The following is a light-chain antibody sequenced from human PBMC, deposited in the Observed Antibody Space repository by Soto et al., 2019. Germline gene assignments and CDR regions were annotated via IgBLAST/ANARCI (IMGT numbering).Light chain of an antibody. J-gene: IGLJ2*01. Sequence: QSALTQPPSVSGAPGQRVTISCTGSSSNIGAGYDVHWYQQLPGTAPKLLIYGNNNRPSGVPDRFSGSKSGTSASLAITGLQAEDEADYYCQSYDSSLSGSFGGGTKLTVL. CDR3: QSYDSSLSGS. CDR1: SSNIGAGYD. V-gene: IGLV1-40*01. CDR2: GNN.